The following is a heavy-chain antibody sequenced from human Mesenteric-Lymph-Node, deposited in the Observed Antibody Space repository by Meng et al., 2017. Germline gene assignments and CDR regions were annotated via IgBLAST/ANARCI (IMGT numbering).Heavy chain of an antibody. CDR1: GYTFTSYY. J-gene: IGHJ5*02. CDR3: AREEGLGYCSGGSCYLRAWFDP. D-gene: IGHD2-15*01. Sequence: ASVKVSCKASGYTFTSYYMHWVRQAPGQGLEWMGIINPSGGSTSYAQKFQGRVTMTRDTSTSTVYMELSRLRSDDTAVYYCAREEGLGYCSGGSCYLRAWFDPWGQGTLVTVSS. CDR2: INPSGGST. V-gene: IGHV1-46*01.